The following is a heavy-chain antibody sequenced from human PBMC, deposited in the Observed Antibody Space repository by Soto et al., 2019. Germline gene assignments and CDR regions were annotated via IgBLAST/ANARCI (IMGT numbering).Heavy chain of an antibody. CDR2: IGGSGGST. J-gene: IGHJ4*02. Sequence: PGGSLRLSCVASGFTFSLYAMSWVRQSPGKGLQWVSAIGGSGGSTFYADSVKGRFTISRDNSKNTLYLQMNSLRAEDTAVYYCAKLELSSTLLTSEDYWGQGTLVTVSS. CDR3: AKLELSSTLLTSEDY. D-gene: IGHD1-26*01. CDR1: GFTFSLYA. V-gene: IGHV3-23*01.